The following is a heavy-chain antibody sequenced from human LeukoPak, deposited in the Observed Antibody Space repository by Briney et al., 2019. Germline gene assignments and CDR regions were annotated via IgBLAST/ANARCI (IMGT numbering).Heavy chain of an antibody. CDR2: IWYDGSNK. V-gene: IGHV3-33*01. D-gene: IGHD6-19*01. CDR3: ARDDPELTDTYSSGLDY. CDR1: GFTFSSYG. J-gene: IGHJ4*02. Sequence: GRSLRLSCAASGFTFSSYGMHWVRQAPGKGLEGVAVIWYDGSNKYYADSVKGRFTISRDNSNNTLYLQMNSLRAEDTAVYYCARDDPELTDTYSSGLDYWGQGTLVTVSS.